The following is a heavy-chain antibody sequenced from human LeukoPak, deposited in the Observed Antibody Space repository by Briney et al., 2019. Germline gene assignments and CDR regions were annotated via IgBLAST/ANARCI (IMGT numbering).Heavy chain of an antibody. CDR2: INPNSGGT. J-gene: IGHJ4*02. D-gene: IGHD5-12*01. V-gene: IGHV1-2*02. Sequence: GASVKVSCKASGYTFTGYYMHWVRQAPGQGLEWMGWINPNSGGTNYAQKFQGRVTLTRDTFTSTHYMELSTLRSTDTPVYYCVRGVGGYSGYDYLDYWGQGTLVTVSS. CDR1: GYTFTGYY. CDR3: VRGVGGYSGYDYLDY.